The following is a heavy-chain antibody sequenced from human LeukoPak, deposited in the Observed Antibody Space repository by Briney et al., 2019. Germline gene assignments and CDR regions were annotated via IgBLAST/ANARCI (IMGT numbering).Heavy chain of an antibody. D-gene: IGHD3-22*01. V-gene: IGHV3-53*01. J-gene: IGHJ4*02. CDR1: GFTVSSNY. Sequence: QAGGSLRLPCAASGFTVSSNYMSWVRQAPGKGLEWVSVIYSGGSTYYADSVKGRFTISRDNSKNTLYLQMNSLRAEDTAVYYCARDSPYYYDSSGYFNYFDYWGQGTLVTVSS. CDR3: ARDSPYYYDSSGYFNYFDY. CDR2: IYSGGST.